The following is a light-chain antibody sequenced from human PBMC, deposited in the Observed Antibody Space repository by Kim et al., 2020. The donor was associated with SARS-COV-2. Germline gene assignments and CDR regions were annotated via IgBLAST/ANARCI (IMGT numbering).Light chain of an antibody. CDR3: QQYYSTPPS. CDR2: WAS. Sequence: MATLNSKSSQTVLYNSNNKNYLAWYQQKPGQAPTLLIYWASIRESGVSDRFSGSGSETDFTLPISSLQAEDVAVYYCQQYYSTPPSFGQGTKLEIK. V-gene: IGKV4-1*01. CDR1: QTVLYNSNNKNY. J-gene: IGKJ2*03.